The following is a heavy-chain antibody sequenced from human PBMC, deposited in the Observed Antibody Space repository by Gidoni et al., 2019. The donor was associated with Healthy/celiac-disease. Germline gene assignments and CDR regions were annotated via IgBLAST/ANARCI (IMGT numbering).Heavy chain of an antibody. J-gene: IGHJ6*02. Sequence: QVQLVQSGAEVKKPGASVKVSCKASGYTFTSYYMHWVRQAPGQGLEWMGIINPSGGSTSYAQKFQGRVTMTRDTSTSTVYMELSSLRSEDTAVYYCARDTVPGGIYYYGMDVWGQGTTVTVSS. V-gene: IGHV1-46*01. CDR2: INPSGGST. CDR1: GYTFTSYY. CDR3: ARDTVPGGIYYYGMDV. D-gene: IGHD1-26*01.